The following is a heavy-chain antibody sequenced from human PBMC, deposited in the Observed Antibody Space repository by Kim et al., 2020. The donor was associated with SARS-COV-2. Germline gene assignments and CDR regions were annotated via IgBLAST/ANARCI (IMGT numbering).Heavy chain of an antibody. CDR2: IYHSGST. D-gene: IGHD2-2*01. J-gene: IGHJ4*02. Sequence: SETLSLTCAVSGGSISSSNWWSWVRQPPGKGLEWIGEIYHSGSTNYNPSLKSRVTISVDKSKNQFSLKLSSVTAADTAVYYCARLNCSSTSCYVDYWGQGTLVTVSS. V-gene: IGHV4-4*02. CDR1: GGSISSSNW. CDR3: ARLNCSSTSCYVDY.